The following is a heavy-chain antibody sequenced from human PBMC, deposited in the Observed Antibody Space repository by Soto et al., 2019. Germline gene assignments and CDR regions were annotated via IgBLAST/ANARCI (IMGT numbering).Heavy chain of an antibody. CDR1: GYTFTSYG. V-gene: IGHV1-18*01. D-gene: IGHD5-18*01. CDR3: ARDGWGTAMGFTAGDWFDP. J-gene: IGHJ5*02. Sequence: QVQLVQSGAEVKKPGASVKVSCKASGYTFTSYGISWVRQAPGQGLEWMGWISAYNGNTNYAQKFQGRVTMTTDTSTSTAYMEVRSLRSDDTAVYYCARDGWGTAMGFTAGDWFDPWGQGTLVTVSS. CDR2: ISAYNGNT.